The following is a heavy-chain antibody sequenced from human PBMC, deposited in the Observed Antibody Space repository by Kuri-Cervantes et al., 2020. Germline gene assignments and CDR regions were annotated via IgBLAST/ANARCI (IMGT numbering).Heavy chain of an antibody. CDR1: GFTFSDYY. J-gene: IGHJ4*02. CDR2: ISSSGSTI. CDR3: ATLSDMYQLLLDY. D-gene: IGHD2-2*01. Sequence: LSLTCAASGFTFSDYYMSWIRQAPGKGLEWVSYISSSGSTIYYADSVKGRFTISRDNAKNSLYLQMSSLRDEDTAVYYCATLSDMYQLLLDYWGQGNLVTVSS. V-gene: IGHV3-11*04.